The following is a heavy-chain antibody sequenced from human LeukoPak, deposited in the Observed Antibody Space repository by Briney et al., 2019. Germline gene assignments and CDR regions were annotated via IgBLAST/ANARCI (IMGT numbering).Heavy chain of an antibody. CDR3: AREKTEQLVDC. CDR2: INHSGST. Sequence: PSETLSLTCAVYGGSFSGYYWSWIRQPPGKGLEWIGEINHSGSTNYNPSLKSRVTISVDTSKNQFSLNLSSVTAADTAVYYCAREKTEQLVDCWGQGTLVTVSS. V-gene: IGHV4-34*01. CDR1: GGSFSGYY. J-gene: IGHJ4*02. D-gene: IGHD6-13*01.